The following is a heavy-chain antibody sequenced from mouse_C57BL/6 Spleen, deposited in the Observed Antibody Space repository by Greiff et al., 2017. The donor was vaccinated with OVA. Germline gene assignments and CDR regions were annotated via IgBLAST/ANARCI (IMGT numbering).Heavy chain of an antibody. CDR2: IYPRSGNT. D-gene: IGHD3-2*02. J-gene: IGHJ4*01. CDR3: ARGGTAQAPYAMDY. Sequence: QVQLKQSGAELARPGASVKLSCKASGYTFTSYGISWVKQRTGQGLEWIGEIYPRSGNTYYNEKFKGKATLTADKSSSTAYMELRSLTSEDSAVYFCARGGTAQAPYAMDYWGQGTSVTVSS. V-gene: IGHV1-81*01. CDR1: GYTFTSYG.